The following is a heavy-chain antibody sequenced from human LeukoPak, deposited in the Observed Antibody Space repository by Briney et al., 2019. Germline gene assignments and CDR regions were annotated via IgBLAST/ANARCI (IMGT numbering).Heavy chain of an antibody. V-gene: IGHV3-49*04. Sequence: PGGSLRLSCTASGFTFGDYAMSWVRQAPGKGLEWVGFIRSKAYGGTTEYAASVKGRFTISRDDSKSIAYLQMNSLKTEDTAVYYCTRGGGIQLWLQHYYFDYWGQGTLVTVSS. CDR3: TRGGGIQLWLQHYYFDY. J-gene: IGHJ4*02. D-gene: IGHD5-18*01. CDR2: IRSKAYGGTT. CDR1: GFTFGDYA.